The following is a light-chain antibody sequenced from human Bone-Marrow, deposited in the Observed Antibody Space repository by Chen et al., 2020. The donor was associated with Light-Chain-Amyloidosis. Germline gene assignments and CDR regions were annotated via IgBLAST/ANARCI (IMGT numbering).Light chain of an antibody. J-gene: IGLJ2*01. CDR3: QSADSSGTYEVI. CDR1: DLPTKY. V-gene: IGLV3-25*03. Sequence: SYELTQPPSVSVSPGQTARLPCSGDDLPTKYAYWYQQKPGPAPVLLIHRDTERPSGISERFSGSSSGTTATLTISGVQAEDEADYHCQSADSSGTYEVIFGGGTKLTVL. CDR2: RDT.